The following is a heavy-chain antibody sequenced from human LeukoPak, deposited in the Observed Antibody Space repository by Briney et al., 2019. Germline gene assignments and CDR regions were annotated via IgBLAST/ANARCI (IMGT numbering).Heavy chain of an antibody. J-gene: IGHJ4*02. Sequence: PGGSLRLSCAASGFSFSSYAMYWVRQAPGKGLEWVAFIRYDGSKKYYGDSVKGRFTISRDNSKNTLYLQMNSLRAEDTAVYYCARGRESDYYFDYWGQGTLVTVSS. CDR3: ARGRESDYYFDY. V-gene: IGHV3-30*02. D-gene: IGHD5-24*01. CDR2: IRYDGSKK. CDR1: GFSFSSYA.